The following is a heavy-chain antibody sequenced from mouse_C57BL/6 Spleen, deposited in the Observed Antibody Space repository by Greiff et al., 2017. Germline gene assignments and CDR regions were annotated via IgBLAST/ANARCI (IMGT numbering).Heavy chain of an antibody. CDR1: GYAFTNYL. D-gene: IGHD3-2*02. Sequence: QFQLQQSGAELVRPGTSVKVSCKASGYAFTNYLIEWVKQRPGQGLEWIGVINPGSGGTNYNEKFKGKATLTADKSSSTAYMQLSSLTSEDSAVYFCARWGAAQALYAMDYWGQGTSVTVSS. V-gene: IGHV1-54*01. CDR3: ARWGAAQALYAMDY. CDR2: INPGSGGT. J-gene: IGHJ4*01.